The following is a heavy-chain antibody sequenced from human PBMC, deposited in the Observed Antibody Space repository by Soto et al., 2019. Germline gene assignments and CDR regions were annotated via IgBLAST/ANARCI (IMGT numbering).Heavy chain of an antibody. D-gene: IGHD5-12*01. J-gene: IGHJ4*02. V-gene: IGHV1-69*14. CDR2: IIPIFGTT. CDR3: ARDLGSGYDPGDY. Sequence: QVQLVQSGAEVKKPGSSVKVSCKTSGDIFSGYSISWVRQAPGQGLEWMGGIIPIFGTTNYAQRFHGRVTITADKSTSTVDMELYSLKSEDPAVYYCARDLGSGYDPGDYWGQGTLVTVSS. CDR1: GDIFSGYS.